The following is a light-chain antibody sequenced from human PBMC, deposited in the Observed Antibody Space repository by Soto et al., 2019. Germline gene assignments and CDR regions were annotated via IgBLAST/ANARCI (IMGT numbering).Light chain of an antibody. CDR3: CSYAGTRVT. J-gene: IGLJ2*01. Sequence: QSALTQPASVSGSPGQSITISCTGTSSDVGSYNLVSWYQHHPGKAPKVIIYEGSKRPSGVSNRFSGSKSGNTASLTVSGLQAEDEADYYCCSYAGTRVTFGGGTKVTVL. V-gene: IGLV2-23*01. CDR1: SSDVGSYNL. CDR2: EGS.